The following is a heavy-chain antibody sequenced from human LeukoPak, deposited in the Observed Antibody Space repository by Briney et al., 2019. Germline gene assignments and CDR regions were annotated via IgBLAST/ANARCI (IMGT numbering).Heavy chain of an antibody. CDR1: GFTFSSYG. V-gene: IGHV3-33*01. CDR2: IWYDGSNK. J-gene: IGHJ4*02. D-gene: IGHD3-10*01. CDR3: VRSPKSSGGAQYYFDY. Sequence: GRSLRLSCAASGFTFSSYGMHWVRQAPGKGLEWVAVIWYDGSNKYYADSVKGRFTISRDNSKNTLYLQMNSLRAEDTAVYYCVRSPKSSGGAQYYFDYWGQGTLVTVSS.